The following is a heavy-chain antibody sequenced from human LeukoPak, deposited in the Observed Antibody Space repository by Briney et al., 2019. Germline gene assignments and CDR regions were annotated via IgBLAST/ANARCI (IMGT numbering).Heavy chain of an antibody. J-gene: IGHJ6*03. D-gene: IGHD4-17*01. CDR2: ISGSGGST. CDR3: AKDRPATVTGGYYYYYMDV. Sequence: GGSLRLSCAASGFTFSSYAMSWVRQAPGKGLEWVSAISGSGGSTYYADSVKGRFTISRDNSKNTLYLQMNSLRAEDTAVYYCAKDRPATVTGGYYYYYMDVWGKGTTVTISS. CDR1: GFTFSSYA. V-gene: IGHV3-23*01.